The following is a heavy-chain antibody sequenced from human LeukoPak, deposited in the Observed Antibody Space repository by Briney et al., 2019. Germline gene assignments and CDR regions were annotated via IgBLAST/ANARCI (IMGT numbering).Heavy chain of an antibody. CDR2: ISGTISYT. CDR3: ARGGTSHFND. V-gene: IGHV3-11*05. D-gene: IGHD1-7*01. Sequence: GGSLRLSCAASGFIFTDYYMSWIRQAPGKGLEWVSYISGTISYTNYADSVKGRFTISRENARNSLFLEMNSLRVDDTAVYYCARGGTSHFNDWGQGALVTVSS. CDR1: GFIFTDYY. J-gene: IGHJ4*02.